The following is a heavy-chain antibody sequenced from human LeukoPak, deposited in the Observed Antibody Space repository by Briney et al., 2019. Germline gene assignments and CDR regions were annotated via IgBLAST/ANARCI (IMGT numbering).Heavy chain of an antibody. CDR2: ISGSGGST. D-gene: IGHD3-10*01. Sequence: PGGSLRLSCAASGFTFSSYAMHWVRQAPGKGLEWVSAISGSGGSTYYADSVKGRFTISRDNSKNTLYLQMNSLRAEDTAVYYCAKPRGYYYYYYMDVWGKGTTVTVSS. CDR1: GFTFSSYA. V-gene: IGHV3-23*01. CDR3: AKPRGYYYYYYMDV. J-gene: IGHJ6*03.